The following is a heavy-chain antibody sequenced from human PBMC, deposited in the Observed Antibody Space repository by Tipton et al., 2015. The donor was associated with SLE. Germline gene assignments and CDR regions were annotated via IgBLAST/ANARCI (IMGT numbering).Heavy chain of an antibody. V-gene: IGHV3-30*02. CDR2: IRYDGSNK. CDR1: GFTFSSYS. D-gene: IGHD5-24*01. CDR3: AKGPRWLLDY. J-gene: IGHJ4*02. Sequence: SLRLSCAASGFTFSSYSMHWVRQAPGKGLEWVAFIRYDGSNKYYADSVKGRFTISRDNSKNTLYLQMNSLRAEDTAVYYCAKGPRWLLDYWGQGTLVTVSS.